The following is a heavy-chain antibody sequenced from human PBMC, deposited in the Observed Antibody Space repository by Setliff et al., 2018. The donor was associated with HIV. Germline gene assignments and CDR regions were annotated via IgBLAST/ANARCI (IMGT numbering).Heavy chain of an antibody. CDR1: GGSISNYY. V-gene: IGHV4-59*01. J-gene: IGHJ2*01. Sequence: LSLTCTVSGGSISNYYWSWIRQPPGKGLEWIGYIYNSGSTNYNPSLKSRVTISVDTSKSQFSLKLNSVTAADTAVYYCARDSDLDYSSSARWYFDLWGRGTLVTVSS. CDR3: ARDSDLDYSSSARWYFDL. D-gene: IGHD6-6*01. CDR2: IYNSGST.